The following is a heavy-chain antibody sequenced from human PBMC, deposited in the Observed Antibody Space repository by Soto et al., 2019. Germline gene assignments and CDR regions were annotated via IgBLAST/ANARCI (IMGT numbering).Heavy chain of an antibody. CDR1: GGTFSSCA. Sequence: QVQLVQSGAEVEKPGSSVKVSCTASGGTFSSCAISWVRQAPGQGLEWMGGIIPIFGTANCAQKFQGRVTITADESTRTTDMELSILRSEDKVVYYCARVPRGRFGELYIDYCYYGMDVWGQGTTVTVSS. CDR2: IIPIFGTA. V-gene: IGHV1-69*01. J-gene: IGHJ6*02. D-gene: IGHD3-10*01. CDR3: ARVPRGRFGELYIDYCYYGMDV.